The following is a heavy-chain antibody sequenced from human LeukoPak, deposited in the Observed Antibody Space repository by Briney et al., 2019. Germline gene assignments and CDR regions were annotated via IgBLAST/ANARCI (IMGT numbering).Heavy chain of an antibody. Sequence: SETLSLTCIVSGYSISRGYYWGWIRQPPGKGLEWIGSIRHGGTTYYNPSLKSRVTISVDTSKNQFSLKLSSVTAADTAVYYCASSIGYPGPFDPWGQGTLVTVSS. D-gene: IGHD6-13*01. CDR1: GYSISRGYY. V-gene: IGHV4-38-2*02. J-gene: IGHJ5*02. CDR3: ASSIGYPGPFDP. CDR2: IRHGGTT.